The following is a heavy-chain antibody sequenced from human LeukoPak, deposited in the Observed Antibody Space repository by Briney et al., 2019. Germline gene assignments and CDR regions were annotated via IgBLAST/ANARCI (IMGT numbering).Heavy chain of an antibody. D-gene: IGHD3-10*01. Sequence: GGSLRLSCAASAFTFSDYGMNWVRQAPGKGLEWVSSISSSSSYIYYADSVKGRFTISGDNAKNSLYLQMNSLRAEDTAVYYCARDGEEGGSYYNVLRYWGQGTLVTVSS. CDR1: AFTFSDYG. CDR2: ISSSSSYI. V-gene: IGHV3-21*01. J-gene: IGHJ4*02. CDR3: ARDGEEGGSYYNVLRY.